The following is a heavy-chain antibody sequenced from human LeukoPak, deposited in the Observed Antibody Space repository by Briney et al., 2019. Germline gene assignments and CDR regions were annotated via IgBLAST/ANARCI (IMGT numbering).Heavy chain of an antibody. V-gene: IGHV3-9*01. CDR2: ISWNSGSI. J-gene: IGHJ5*02. Sequence: HPEGSLRLSCAASGFTFDDYAMHWVRQAPGKGLEWVSGISWNSGSIGYADSVKGRFTISRDNAKNSLYLQMNSLRAEDTALYYCAKDHEGTGATTNWFDPWGQGTLVTVSS. CDR3: AKDHEGTGATTNWFDP. D-gene: IGHD1/OR15-1a*01. CDR1: GFTFDDYA.